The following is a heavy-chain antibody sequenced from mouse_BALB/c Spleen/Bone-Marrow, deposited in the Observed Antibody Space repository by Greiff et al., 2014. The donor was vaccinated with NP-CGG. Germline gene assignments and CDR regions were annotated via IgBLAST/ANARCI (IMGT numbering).Heavy chain of an antibody. CDR3: AREVVATDYFDY. J-gene: IGHJ2*01. CDR2: MNPFNDGT. D-gene: IGHD1-1*01. CDR1: GYTFTSFV. Sequence: VQLQQPGPELVKPGASVKMSCKASGYTFTSFVLHWVRQKPGQGLEWIGFMNPFNDGTKYNEKFKGKATLTSDKSSSTAYMELSSLTSEDSAVYYCAREVVATDYFDYWGQGTTLTVSS. V-gene: IGHV1-14*01.